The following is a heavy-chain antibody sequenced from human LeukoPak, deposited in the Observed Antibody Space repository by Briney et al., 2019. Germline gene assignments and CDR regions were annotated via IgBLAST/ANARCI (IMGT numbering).Heavy chain of an antibody. CDR3: AREERITIFGVPGGAFDI. V-gene: IGHV4-38-2*02. J-gene: IGHJ3*02. D-gene: IGHD3-3*01. CDR1: GGSISSYY. CDR2: IYHSGST. Sequence: SETLSLTCTVSGGSISSYYWGWIRQPPGKGLEWIGSIYHSGSTYYNPSLKSRVTISVDTSKNQFSLKLSSVTAADTAVYYCAREERITIFGVPGGAFDIWGQGTMVTVSS.